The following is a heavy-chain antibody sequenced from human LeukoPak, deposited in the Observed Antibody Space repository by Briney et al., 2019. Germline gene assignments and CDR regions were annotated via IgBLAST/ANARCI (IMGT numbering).Heavy chain of an antibody. V-gene: IGHV4-59*01. Sequence: SETPSFTCTVSGGSISSYYWSWIRQPPGKGLEWIGYIYYSGSTNYNPSLKSRVTISVDTSKNQFSLKLSSVTAADTAVYYCARGRYYFDYWGQGTLVTVSS. CDR3: ARGRYYFDY. CDR1: GGSISSYY. D-gene: IGHD3-10*01. J-gene: IGHJ4*02. CDR2: IYYSGST.